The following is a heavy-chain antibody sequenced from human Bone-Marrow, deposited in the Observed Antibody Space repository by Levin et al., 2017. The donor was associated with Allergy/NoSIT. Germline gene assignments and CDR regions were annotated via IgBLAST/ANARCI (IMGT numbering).Heavy chain of an antibody. D-gene: IGHD6-19*01. Sequence: GGSLRLSCAASGFTFSSYAMHWVRQAPGKGLEWVAVISYDGSNKYYADSVKGRFTISRDNSKNTLYLQMNSLRAEDTAVYYCARAWGSGWHQRLAFDYWGQGTLVTVSS. CDR2: ISYDGSNK. V-gene: IGHV3-30*04. J-gene: IGHJ4*02. CDR1: GFTFSSYA. CDR3: ARAWGSGWHQRLAFDY.